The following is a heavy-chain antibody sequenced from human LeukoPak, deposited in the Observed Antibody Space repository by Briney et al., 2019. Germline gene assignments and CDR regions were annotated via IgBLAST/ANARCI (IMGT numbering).Heavy chain of an antibody. J-gene: IGHJ4*02. CDR2: INPSGGST. D-gene: IGHD6-6*01. Sequence: ASVKVSCKASGYTFTSYYLHWVRQAPGQGLEWMGIINPSGGSTSYAQKFQGRVTMTRDMSTSTVYMELSSLRSEDTAVYYCARDRTLAARDFDYWGQGTLVTVSS. V-gene: IGHV1-46*01. CDR1: GYTFTSYY. CDR3: ARDRTLAARDFDY.